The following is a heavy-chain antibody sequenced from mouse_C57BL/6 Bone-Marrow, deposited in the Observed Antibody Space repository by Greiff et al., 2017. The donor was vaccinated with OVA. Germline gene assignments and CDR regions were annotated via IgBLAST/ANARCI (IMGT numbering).Heavy chain of an antibody. V-gene: IGHV1-39*01. Sequence: EVQLQQSGPELVKPGASVKISCKASGYSFTDYNMNWVKQSNGKSLEWIGVINPNYGTTSYNQKFKGKATLTVDQSSSTAYMQLNSLTSEDSAVYFCARVYYGKGYYAMDYWGQGTSGTVSS. CDR2: INPNYGTT. J-gene: IGHJ4*01. D-gene: IGHD2-1*01. CDR1: GYSFTDYN. CDR3: ARVYYGKGYYAMDY.